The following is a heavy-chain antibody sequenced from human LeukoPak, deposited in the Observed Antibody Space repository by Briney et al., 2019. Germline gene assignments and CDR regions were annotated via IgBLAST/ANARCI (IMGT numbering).Heavy chain of an antibody. J-gene: IGHJ4*02. CDR1: GFTFSSYA. Sequence: GGSLRLSRAASGFTFSSYAMSWVRQAPGKGLEWVSAISGSGGSTYYADSVKGRFTISRDNSKNTLYLQMNSLRAEDTAVYYCANRGYSGYPFDYWGQGTLVTVSS. CDR2: ISGSGGST. V-gene: IGHV3-23*01. CDR3: ANRGYSGYPFDY. D-gene: IGHD5-12*01.